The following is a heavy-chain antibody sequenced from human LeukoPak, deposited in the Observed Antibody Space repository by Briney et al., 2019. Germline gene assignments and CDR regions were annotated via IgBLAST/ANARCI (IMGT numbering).Heavy chain of an antibody. CDR2: INYSGST. J-gene: IGHJ4*02. D-gene: IGHD4-17*01. V-gene: IGHV4-59*08. CDR3: ARTYRTTVTHYYFDH. Sequence: PSETLSLTCTVSGDSISVYYWSWIRQPPGKGLEWIGFINYSGSTNYNPSLKSRVTISVDTSKNQFSLKASSVTAADTAVYYCARTYRTTVTHYYFDHWGQGALVTVSS. CDR1: GDSISVYY.